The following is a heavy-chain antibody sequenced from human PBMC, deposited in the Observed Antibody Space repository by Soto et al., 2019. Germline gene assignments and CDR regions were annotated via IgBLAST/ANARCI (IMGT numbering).Heavy chain of an antibody. CDR3: IKDLWNDMFDS. CDR2: MTGGRGPT. Sequence: EVQLLESGGGLVQPGGSLRLSCSASGFSLSTYAMTWVRQSPGGGLEWVATMTGGRGPTYYADSVKGRFTVSRDDSINILKSRMTGLRADDTTMYYCIKDLWNDMFDSWAQGTQVTVSS. V-gene: IGHV3-23*01. D-gene: IGHD1-1*01. CDR1: GFSLSTYA. J-gene: IGHJ4*02.